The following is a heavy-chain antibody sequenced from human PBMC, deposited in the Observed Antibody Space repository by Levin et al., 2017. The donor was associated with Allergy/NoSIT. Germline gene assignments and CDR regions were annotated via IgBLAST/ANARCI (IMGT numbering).Heavy chain of an antibody. CDR1: GFPFSSSW. D-gene: IGHD6-13*01. CDR2: INSDGSIT. CDR3: VRMPGMAAAVEGY. J-gene: IGHJ4*02. Sequence: GESLKISCAASGFPFSSSWMHWVRQAPGKGLVWVSRINSDGSITRYADAVKGRFTISRENAKNTLYLQMHSLRVEDTAVYYCVRMPGMAAAVEGYWGQGTMVTVSS. V-gene: IGHV3-74*01.